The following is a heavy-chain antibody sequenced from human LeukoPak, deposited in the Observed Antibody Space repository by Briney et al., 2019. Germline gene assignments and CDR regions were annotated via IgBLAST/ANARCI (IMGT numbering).Heavy chain of an antibody. V-gene: IGHV3-11*04. Sequence: GGSLRLSCAASGFTFRDYSMSWIRRAPGKGLEWLSFVTSSATLIYYADSLKGRFTISRDNAKNSLSLQMNSLRAEDTAVYYCARVVGAKGGYFDLWGRGTLVTVSS. D-gene: IGHD1-26*01. CDR2: VTSSATLI. J-gene: IGHJ2*01. CDR1: GFTFRDYS. CDR3: ARVVGAKGGYFDL.